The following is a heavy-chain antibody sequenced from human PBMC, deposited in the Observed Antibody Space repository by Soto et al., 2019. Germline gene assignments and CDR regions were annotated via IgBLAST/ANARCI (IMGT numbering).Heavy chain of an antibody. D-gene: IGHD4-4*01. CDR3: TSADASNTPQDL. V-gene: IGHV3-74*03. Sequence: EVQLVESGGGLVQPGGSLRLSCAASGFTFSNYGMHWVRQAPGKGLVWVSRINRDGRSTTYAASVKGRFTISSDNANRTLYLRTNSLSAEDRAGYYCTSADASNTPQDLWGQASLVTVSS. CDR2: INRDGRST. CDR1: GFTFSNYG. J-gene: IGHJ5*02.